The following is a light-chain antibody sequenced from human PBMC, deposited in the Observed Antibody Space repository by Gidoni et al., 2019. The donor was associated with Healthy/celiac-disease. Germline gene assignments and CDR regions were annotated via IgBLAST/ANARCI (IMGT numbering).Light chain of an antibody. CDR2: AAS. J-gene: IGKJ1*01. Sequence: DIQMTQSPSSLSASVGDRVTITCRASQSISSYLNLYQQKPGKAPKLLIYAASSLQSGVPSRFSCSGSVPDFTLTISILQPEDFSTYYCQQSYSTSWTFXQXTKVXIK. CDR1: QSISSY. V-gene: IGKV1-39*01. CDR3: QQSYSTSWT.